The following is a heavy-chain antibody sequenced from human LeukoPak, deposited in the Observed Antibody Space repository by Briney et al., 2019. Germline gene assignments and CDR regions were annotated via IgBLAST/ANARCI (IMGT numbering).Heavy chain of an antibody. CDR1: GYTFTGYY. CDR2: INPNSGGT. V-gene: IGHV1-2*02. J-gene: IGHJ4*02. D-gene: IGHD2-21*02. CDR3: ARDPFVVVTDFDY. Sequence: ASVKVSCKASGYTFTGYYMHWVRQAPGQGLEWMGWINPNSGGTNYAQKFQGRVTMTRDTSISTAYTELSRLRSDDTAVYYCARDPFVVVTDFDYWGQGTLVTVSS.